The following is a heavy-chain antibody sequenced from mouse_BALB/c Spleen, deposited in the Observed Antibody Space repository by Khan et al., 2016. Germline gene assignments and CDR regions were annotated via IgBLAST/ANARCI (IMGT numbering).Heavy chain of an antibody. J-gene: IGHJ3*01. Sequence: QVQLKESGPGLVAPSQSLSITCTVSGFSLTTSGVHWIRQPPGKGLDWLGVIWAGGSTDYNSALMSRLTITKDNSQNQVFLKMNSLQTDDTARYYCARDDQDYDAWFASWGQGTLVTVSA. V-gene: IGHV2-9*02. CDR3: ARDDQDYDAWFAS. D-gene: IGHD2-4*01. CDR2: IWAGGST. CDR1: GFSLTTSG.